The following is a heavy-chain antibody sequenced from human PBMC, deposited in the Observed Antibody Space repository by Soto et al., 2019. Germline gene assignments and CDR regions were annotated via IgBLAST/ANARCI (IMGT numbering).Heavy chain of an antibody. Sequence: GESLKISCKASGYRFSTSWIAGVRQRPGKGLDWMGIIYPGDSDTRYSPFFQGQVTISVDNSIDTAYLEWTTLGASDSAIYYCARHSLATQPGDYWGQGARVTVSS. V-gene: IGHV5-51*01. CDR2: IYPGDSDT. J-gene: IGHJ4*02. D-gene: IGHD5-12*01. CDR3: ARHSLATQPGDY. CDR1: GYRFSTSW.